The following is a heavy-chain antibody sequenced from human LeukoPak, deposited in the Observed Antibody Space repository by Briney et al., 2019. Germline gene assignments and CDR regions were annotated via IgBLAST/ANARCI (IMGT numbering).Heavy chain of an antibody. D-gene: IGHD2-21*02. V-gene: IGHV5-51*01. Sequence: NHGESLKISCKGSGYSFTSYWIGWVRQMPGKGLEWMGTIYPGDSDIRYSPSFQGQVTISADKSISTAYLQWSSLKASDTAMYYCARQYCGGDCSIRYFQHWGQGILVTVSS. CDR1: GYSFTSYW. CDR3: ARQYCGGDCSIRYFQH. CDR2: IYPGDSDI. J-gene: IGHJ1*01.